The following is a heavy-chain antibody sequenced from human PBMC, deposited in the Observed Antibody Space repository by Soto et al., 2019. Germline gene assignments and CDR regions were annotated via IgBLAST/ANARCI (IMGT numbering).Heavy chain of an antibody. CDR2: ISYDGSNK. CDR3: ARYQSAVAMVRYYGMDV. D-gene: IGHD5-18*01. J-gene: IGHJ6*02. V-gene: IGHV3-30*03. CDR1: GFTFSSYG. Sequence: QVQLVESGGGVVQPGRSLRLSCAASGFTFSSYGMHWVRQAPGKGLEWVAVISYDGSNKYYADSVKGRFTISRDNSKNTLYLQMNSLRAEDTAVYYCARYQSAVAMVRYYGMDVWGQGTTVTVSS.